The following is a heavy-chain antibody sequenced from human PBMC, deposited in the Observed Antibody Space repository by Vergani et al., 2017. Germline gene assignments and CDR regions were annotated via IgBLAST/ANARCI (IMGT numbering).Heavy chain of an antibody. D-gene: IGHD2-2*01. Sequence: EVQLVESGGGLVQPGGSLRLSCAASGFTFSSYAMHWVRQAPGKGLEYVSGIRNNGGSTYYADSVKGRFTISRDNSKNTLYLQMGSLRAEDMAVYYCARRYCSSTSCYYFDYWGQGTLVTVSS. CDR2: IRNNGGST. CDR1: GFTFSSYA. V-gene: IGHV3-64*07. CDR3: ARRYCSSTSCYYFDY. J-gene: IGHJ4*02.